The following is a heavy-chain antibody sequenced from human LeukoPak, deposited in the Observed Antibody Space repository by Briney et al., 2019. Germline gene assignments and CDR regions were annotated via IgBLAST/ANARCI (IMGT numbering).Heavy chain of an antibody. Sequence: ASVKISCKASGYTFRGNYIHWLRQAPGQGLEWMGWIDANNGDTKSAQKFQGRVTMSRDTSISTAYMDLSSLSPDDAAVYYCARDPSSVTLYLFDYWGQGTLVTVSS. CDR3: ARDPSSVTLYLFDY. D-gene: IGHD4-11*01. CDR2: IDANNGDT. J-gene: IGHJ4*02. V-gene: IGHV1-2*02. CDR1: GYTFRGNY.